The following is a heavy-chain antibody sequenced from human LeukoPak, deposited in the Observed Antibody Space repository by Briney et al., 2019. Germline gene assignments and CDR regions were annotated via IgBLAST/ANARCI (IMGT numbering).Heavy chain of an antibody. CDR3: ARGGSYLSAFDI. J-gene: IGHJ3*02. Sequence: SETLSLTCTVSGDSISSYYWSWIRQPPGKGLEWIGYIYYSGSTNYNPSLKSRVTISVDTSKNQFSLKLSSVTAADTAVYYCARGGSYLSAFDIWGQGTMVTVSS. CDR1: GDSISSYY. V-gene: IGHV4-59*01. CDR2: IYYSGST. D-gene: IGHD1-26*01.